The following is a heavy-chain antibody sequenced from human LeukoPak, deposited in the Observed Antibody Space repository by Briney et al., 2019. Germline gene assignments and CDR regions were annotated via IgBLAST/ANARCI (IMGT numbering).Heavy chain of an antibody. J-gene: IGHJ5*02. CDR3: ARTIAAAGWFDP. CDR1: GFTFSSYS. D-gene: IGHD6-13*01. Sequence: GGSLRLSCAASGFTFSSYSMNWVRQAPGKGLEWVSYISSSSTIYYADSVKGRFTISRDNAKNSLYLQMNSLRDEDTAVYYCARTIAAAGWFDPWGQGTLVTVSS. CDR2: ISSSSTI. V-gene: IGHV3-48*02.